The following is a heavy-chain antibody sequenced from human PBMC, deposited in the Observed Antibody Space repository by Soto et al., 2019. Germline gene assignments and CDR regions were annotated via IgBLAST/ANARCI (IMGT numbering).Heavy chain of an antibody. V-gene: IGHV2-5*02. Sequence: QITLKESGPTLVKPTQTLTLTCTFSGFSLSTSGVGVGWVRQPPGKALEWLALIYWDDDERYSPSLKSRLTIXKXTXXNQVVLTMTNMDPVDTGTYYCVHCRNWHLYNWFDPWGQGTLVTVSS. CDR3: VHCRNWHLYNWFDP. CDR2: IYWDDDE. CDR1: GFSLSTSGVG. J-gene: IGHJ5*02. D-gene: IGHD3-3*02.